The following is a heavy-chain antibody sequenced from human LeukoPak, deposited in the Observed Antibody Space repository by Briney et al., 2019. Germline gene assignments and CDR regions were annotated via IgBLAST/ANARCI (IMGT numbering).Heavy chain of an antibody. J-gene: IGHJ5*02. Sequence: SETLSLTCTVSGGSISSYYWSWIRQPAGKGLEWIGRIYTSGSTNYNPSLKSRVTISVDTSKNQFSLKLSSVTAADTAVYYCARGPPASLGYCSSTSCGWFDPWGQGTLVTVSS. CDR1: GGSISSYY. V-gene: IGHV4-4*07. CDR2: IYTSGST. CDR3: ARGPPASLGYCSSTSCGWFDP. D-gene: IGHD2-2*01.